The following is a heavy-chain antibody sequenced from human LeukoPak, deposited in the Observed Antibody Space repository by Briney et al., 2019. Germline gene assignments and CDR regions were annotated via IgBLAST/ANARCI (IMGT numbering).Heavy chain of an antibody. CDR1: GYTFTGYY. J-gene: IGHJ4*02. D-gene: IGHD2-21*01. CDR2: INPNSGGT. V-gene: IGHV1-2*02. CDR3: ARVYHNCGGDCYPYFDY. Sequence: ASVKVSCKASGYTFTGYYIHWVRQAPGQGLEWMGWINPNSGGTNYAQKFQGRVTMTRDTSISTAYMELSRLRSDDTAVYYCARVYHNCGGDCYPYFDYWGQGNLVTVSS.